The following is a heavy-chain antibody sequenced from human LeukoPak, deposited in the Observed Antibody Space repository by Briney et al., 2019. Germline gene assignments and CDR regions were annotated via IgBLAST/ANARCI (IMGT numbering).Heavy chain of an antibody. D-gene: IGHD1-14*01. V-gene: IGHV1-69*05. CDR3: AKSGGSYNLDY. CDR2: IIPIFGTA. CDR1: GGTFSSYA. J-gene: IGHJ4*02. Sequence: RASVKVSCKASGGTFSSYAISWLRRAPGQGLEWMGGIIPIFGTANYAQKLQGRVTMTTDTSTSTAYMELRSLRSDDTAVYYCAKSGGSYNLDYWGQGTLVTVSS.